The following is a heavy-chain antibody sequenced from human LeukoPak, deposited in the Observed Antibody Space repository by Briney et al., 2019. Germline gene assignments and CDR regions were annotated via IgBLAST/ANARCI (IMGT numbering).Heavy chain of an antibody. CDR1: GGSISSSSYY. V-gene: IGHV4-39*07. CDR2: IYYSGST. Sequence: SETLSLTCTVSGGSISSSSYYWGWIRQPPGKGLEWIGSIYYSGSTYYNPSLKSRVTISIDTSKNQFSLKLSSVTAADTAVYYCASQLSHIVVVTAIGDWGQGTLVTVSS. J-gene: IGHJ4*02. CDR3: ASQLSHIVVVTAIGD. D-gene: IGHD2-21*02.